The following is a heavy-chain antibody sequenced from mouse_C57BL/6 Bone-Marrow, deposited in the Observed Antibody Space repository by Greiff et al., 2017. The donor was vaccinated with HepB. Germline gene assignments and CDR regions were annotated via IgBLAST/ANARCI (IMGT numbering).Heavy chain of an antibody. Sequence: QVQLQQPGAELVRPGTSVKLSCKASGYTFTSYWTHWVKQRPGQGLEWIGVIDPSDSYTNYNQKFKGKATLTVDTSSSTAYMQLSSLTSEDSAVYYCASRQLRLRYFDYWGQGTTLTVSS. V-gene: IGHV1-59*01. CDR1: GYTFTSYW. J-gene: IGHJ2*01. CDR2: IDPSDSYT. CDR3: ASRQLRLRYFDY. D-gene: IGHD3-2*02.